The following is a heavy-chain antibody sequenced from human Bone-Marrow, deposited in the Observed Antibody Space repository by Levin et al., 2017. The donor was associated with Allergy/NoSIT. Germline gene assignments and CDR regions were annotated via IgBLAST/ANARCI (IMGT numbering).Heavy chain of an antibody. CDR1: GGSFTSYA. CDR3: ASVLRIASRPDYYYGMEV. Sequence: SVKVSCKASGGSFTSYAISWVRQAPGQGLEWVGGIIPIFGKATYGQKFQGRVTITADKSTSTAYMELTSLRSEDTAVYYCASVLRIASRPDYYYGMEVWGQGTTVTVSS. D-gene: IGHD6-6*01. J-gene: IGHJ6*02. CDR2: IIPIFGKA. V-gene: IGHV1-69*06.